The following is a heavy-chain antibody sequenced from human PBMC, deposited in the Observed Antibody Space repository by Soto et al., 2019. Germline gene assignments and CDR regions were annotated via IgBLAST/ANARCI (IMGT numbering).Heavy chain of an antibody. D-gene: IGHD3-22*01. CDR3: ARVRSSSGYYYEDY. CDR1: GGSISSGDYY. V-gene: IGHV4-30-4*01. J-gene: IGHJ4*02. CDR2: IYYSGST. Sequence: RSLTCTVSGGSISSGDYYWSWIRQPPGKGLEWIGYIYYSGSTYYNPSLKSRVTISVDTSKNQFSLKLSSVTAADTAVYYCARVRSSSGYYYEDYWGQGTLVTVSS.